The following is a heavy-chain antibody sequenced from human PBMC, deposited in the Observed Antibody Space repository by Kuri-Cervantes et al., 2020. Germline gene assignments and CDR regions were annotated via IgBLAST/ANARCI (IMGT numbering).Heavy chain of an antibody. Sequence: SETLSLTCSVSGGSPTSNTSYWGWIRQPPGKGLDWIGTFFSSGSTNSNPSLKSRVTISVDTSKNQFSLKLSSVTAADTAVYYCARAGPGNTMVRGVITRPRYFDYWGQGTLVTVSS. CDR2: FFSSGST. CDR1: GGSPTSNTSY. V-gene: IGHV4-39*07. J-gene: IGHJ4*02. CDR3: ARAGPGNTMVRGVITRPRYFDY. D-gene: IGHD3-10*01.